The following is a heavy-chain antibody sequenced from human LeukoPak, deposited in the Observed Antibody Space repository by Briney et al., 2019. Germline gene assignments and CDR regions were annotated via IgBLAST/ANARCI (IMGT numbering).Heavy chain of an antibody. D-gene: IGHD6-13*01. Sequence: GGSLRLSCAASGFTFSSYWMSWVRQAPGKGLEWVANIKQDGSEKYYVDSVKGRFTISRDNSKNTLHLQMNTLRAEDTAVYYCGSRIATAGSVDYWGQGTQVTVSS. V-gene: IGHV3-7*03. CDR3: GSRIATAGSVDY. CDR1: GFTFSSYW. J-gene: IGHJ4*02. CDR2: IKQDGSEK.